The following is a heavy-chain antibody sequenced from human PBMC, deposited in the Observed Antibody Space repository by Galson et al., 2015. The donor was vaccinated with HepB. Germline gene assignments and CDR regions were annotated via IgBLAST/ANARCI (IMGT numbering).Heavy chain of an antibody. CDR3: ARFPHYYAPGAFDI. CDR2: INHSGST. Sequence: ETLSLTCAVCGGSFSGYYWSWIRQPPGKGLEWIGEINHSGSTNYNPSLKSRVTISVDTSKNQFSLKLSSVTAADTAVYYCARFPHYYAPGAFDIWGQGTMVTVSS. CDR1: GGSFSGYY. D-gene: IGHD1-26*01. J-gene: IGHJ3*02. V-gene: IGHV4-34*01.